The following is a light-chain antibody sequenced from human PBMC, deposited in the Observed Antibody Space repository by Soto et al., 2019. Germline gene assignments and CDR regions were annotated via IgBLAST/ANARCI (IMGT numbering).Light chain of an antibody. CDR2: GAS. V-gene: IGKV1-5*01. CDR1: QSISSL. Sequence: DIQMTQFPATLSASVGDRVTITCRASQSISSLLAWYQQKPGKAPKLLIYGASTLERGVPSRFSGSGSGTKFTLTISSLQPDDFATYYCQQYDNRPLTFGGGTKVDIK. J-gene: IGKJ4*01. CDR3: QQYDNRPLT.